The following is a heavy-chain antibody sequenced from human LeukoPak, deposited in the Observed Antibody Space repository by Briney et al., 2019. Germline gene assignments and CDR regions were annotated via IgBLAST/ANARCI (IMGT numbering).Heavy chain of an antibody. J-gene: IGHJ4*02. Sequence: PGGSLRLSCAASGFTFSSYAMSWVRQAPGKGLEWVSAISGSGGDTYYADSVKGRFTLSRDNSKNTLYLQMNSLRAEDTAVYYCAKDRVVRGVMGAGGYWGQGTLVTVSS. CDR1: GFTFSSYA. CDR2: ISGSGGDT. CDR3: AKDRVVRGVMGAGGY. D-gene: IGHD3-10*01. V-gene: IGHV3-23*01.